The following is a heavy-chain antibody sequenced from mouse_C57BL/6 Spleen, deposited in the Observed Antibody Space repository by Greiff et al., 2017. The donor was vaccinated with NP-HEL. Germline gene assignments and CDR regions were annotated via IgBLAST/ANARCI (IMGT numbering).Heavy chain of an antibody. CDR2: ILPGSGST. CDR3: ARWGPPSAY. D-gene: IGHD3-3*01. V-gene: IGHV1-9*01. CDR1: GYTFTGYW. J-gene: IGHJ3*01. Sequence: ESGAELMKPGASVKLSCKATGYTFTGYWIEWVKQRPGHGLEWIGEILPGSGSTNYHEKFKGKATFTADTYSNTAYMQLISLTTEDSAIYYCARWGPPSAYWGQGTLVTVSA.